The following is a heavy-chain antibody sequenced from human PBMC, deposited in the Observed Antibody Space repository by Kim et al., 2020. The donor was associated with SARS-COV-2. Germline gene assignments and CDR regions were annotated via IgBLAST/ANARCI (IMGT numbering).Heavy chain of an antibody. J-gene: IGHJ3*02. CDR2: IYPGDSDT. Sequence: GESLKISCKGSGYSFTSYWIGWVRQMPGKGLEWMGIIYPGDSDTRYSPYFQGQVTISADKSISTAYLQWSSLTASDTAMYYCAIQKISCRSTSGSIIAVAAYDAFEIGGQGTMVTVSS. D-gene: IGHD2-2*01. CDR3: AIQKISCRSTSGSIIAVAAYDAFEI. CDR1: GYSFTSYW. V-gene: IGHV5-51*01.